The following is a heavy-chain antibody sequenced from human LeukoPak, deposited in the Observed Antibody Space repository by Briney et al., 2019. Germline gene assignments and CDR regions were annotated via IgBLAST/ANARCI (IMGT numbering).Heavy chain of an antibody. D-gene: IGHD4-17*01. V-gene: IGHV1-3*01. Sequence: GASVKVSCKASGYTFTSYAMHWVRQAPGQRLEWMGWINAGNGNTKYSQKFQGRVTITRDTSASTAYMELSSLRSEDTAVYYCARVGKTTVTTWWQYYFDYWGQGTLVTVSS. CDR1: GYTFTSYA. J-gene: IGHJ4*02. CDR3: ARVGKTTVTTWWQYYFDY. CDR2: INAGNGNT.